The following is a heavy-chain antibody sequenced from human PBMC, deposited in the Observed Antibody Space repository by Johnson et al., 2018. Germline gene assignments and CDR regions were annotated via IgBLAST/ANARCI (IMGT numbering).Heavy chain of an antibody. CDR2: VYYTGNT. J-gene: IGHJ4*02. Sequence: QVQLQESGPGLVKPSETLLLTCTVSGVSIGTYYWSWIRQSPERGLEWIGYVYYTGNTKYNPSLKSRVTISVDTSRDQFSLRLTSVTAADTAGYYCARGRYGEFSPFDYWGQGTLVTVSS. D-gene: IGHD3-10*01. V-gene: IGHV4-59*01. CDR1: GVSIGTYY. CDR3: ARGRYGEFSPFDY.